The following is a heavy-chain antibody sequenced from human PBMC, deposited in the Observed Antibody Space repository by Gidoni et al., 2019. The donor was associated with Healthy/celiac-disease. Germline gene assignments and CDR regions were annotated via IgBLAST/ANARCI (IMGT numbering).Heavy chain of an antibody. CDR1: GFTFSSYA. CDR3: AKARTYYDILTGRNWFDP. D-gene: IGHD3-9*01. Sequence: EVQLLESGGGLVQPGGSLRLSCAASGFTFSSYAMSWVRQAPGKGLEWVSAISGSGGSTYYADSLKGRFTISRDNSKNTLYLQMNSLRAEDTAVYYCAKARTYYDILTGRNWFDPWGQGTLVTVSS. CDR2: ISGSGGST. V-gene: IGHV3-23*01. J-gene: IGHJ5*02.